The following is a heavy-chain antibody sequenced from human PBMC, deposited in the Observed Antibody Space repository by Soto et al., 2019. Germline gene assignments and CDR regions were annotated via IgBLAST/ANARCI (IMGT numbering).Heavy chain of an antibody. Sequence: GGSLRLSCEVSGFSLSGYGMHWVRQAPGKGLEWVAVIWYDGTTKNYADSVKGRFTISRDSSKNTVYLQMDSLKVEDTAVYYCARDVDRPSHLNGFDPWGQGVMVTVSS. CDR1: GFSLSGYG. D-gene: IGHD5-12*01. CDR2: IWYDGTTK. CDR3: ARDVDRPSHLNGFDP. V-gene: IGHV3-33*01. J-gene: IGHJ5*02.